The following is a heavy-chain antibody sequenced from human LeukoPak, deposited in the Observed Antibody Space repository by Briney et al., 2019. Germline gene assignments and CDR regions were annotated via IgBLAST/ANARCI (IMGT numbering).Heavy chain of an antibody. V-gene: IGHV3-7*01. CDR1: GFTFSRYW. Sequence: GGSLRLSCAGSGFTFSRYWMSWVRQAPGKGLEWVANIKQGGSESYYVDSVKGRFTISRDDAKNSLYLQMNSLRAEDTAVYYWARNQGVRKSTTYWGQGTLVTVSS. CDR2: IKQGGSES. D-gene: IGHD1-7*01. J-gene: IGHJ4*02. CDR3: ARNQGVRKSTTY.